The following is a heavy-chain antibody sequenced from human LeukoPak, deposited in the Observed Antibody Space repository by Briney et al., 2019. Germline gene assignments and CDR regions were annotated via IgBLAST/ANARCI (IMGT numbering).Heavy chain of an antibody. V-gene: IGHV4-39*01. J-gene: IGHJ4*02. CDR2: IYYSGTT. D-gene: IGHD3-16*02. Sequence: SETLSLTCTVSGGSISSGFYYWGWIRQPPGKGLEWIGSIYYSGTTYYNPSLKSRVTISVDTSRNQFSLKLSSVTAADTAVYYCARGVPDYDYVWGSYRPAYFDYWGQGTLVTVSS. CDR3: ARGVPDYDYVWGSYRPAYFDY. CDR1: GGSISSGFYY.